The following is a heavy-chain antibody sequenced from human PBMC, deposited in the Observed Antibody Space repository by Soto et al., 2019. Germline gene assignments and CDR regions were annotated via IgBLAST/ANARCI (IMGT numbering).Heavy chain of an antibody. J-gene: IGHJ6*03. Sequence: TLSLTCAVYGGSFSGYYWSWIRQPPGKGLEWIGEINHSGSTNYNPSLKSRVTISVDTSKNQFSLKLSSVTAADTAVYYCARHYYGSGFYYYMDVWGKGTTVTV. CDR1: GGSFSGYY. CDR2: INHSGST. CDR3: ARHYYGSGFYYYMDV. V-gene: IGHV4-34*01. D-gene: IGHD3-10*01.